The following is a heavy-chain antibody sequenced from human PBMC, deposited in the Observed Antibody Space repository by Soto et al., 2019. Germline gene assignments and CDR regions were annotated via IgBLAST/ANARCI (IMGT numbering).Heavy chain of an antibody. CDR3: ARGGDIVLVPAAIGSYYYYGMDV. J-gene: IGHJ6*02. V-gene: IGHV7-4-1*01. D-gene: IGHD2-2*01. CDR1: GYTFTSYD. Sequence: GASVKVSCKASGYTFTSYDINWVRQATGQGLEWMGWINTNTGNPTYAQGFTGRFVFSLDTSVSTAYLQICSLKAEDTAVYYCARGGDIVLVPAAIGSYYYYGMDVWGQGTTVTVSS. CDR2: INTNTGNP.